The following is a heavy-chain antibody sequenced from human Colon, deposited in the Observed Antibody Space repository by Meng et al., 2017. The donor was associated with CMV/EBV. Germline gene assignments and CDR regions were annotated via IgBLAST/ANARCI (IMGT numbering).Heavy chain of an antibody. CDR3: ARVITGLHWYFDL. V-gene: IGHV1-18*01. CDR2: ISTYNGNT. D-gene: IGHD1-20*01. J-gene: IGHJ2*01. Sequence: KAAGYTFTRHGISWVRQAPGQGLEWMGWISTYNGNTLYAEKFQGRVTMTTDTSTSTAYMELRSLTSDDTAVYYCARVITGLHWYFDLWGRGTLVTVSS. CDR1: GYTFTRHG.